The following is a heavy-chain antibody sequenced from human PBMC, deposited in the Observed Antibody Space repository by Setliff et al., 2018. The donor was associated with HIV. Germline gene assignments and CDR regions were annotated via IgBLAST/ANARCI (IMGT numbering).Heavy chain of an antibody. Sequence: SETLSLTCAVYGGSFSGYYWTWIRQPPGKGLEWIGDINHSGITNYNPSLKSRVTISVDTSKNQFSLKLSSVTAADAAMYYCTRGRLYSGPHFWGQGTLVTVSS. D-gene: IGHD5-12*01. J-gene: IGHJ4*02. V-gene: IGHV4-34*01. CDR1: GGSFSGYY. CDR3: TRGRLYSGPHF. CDR2: INHSGIT.